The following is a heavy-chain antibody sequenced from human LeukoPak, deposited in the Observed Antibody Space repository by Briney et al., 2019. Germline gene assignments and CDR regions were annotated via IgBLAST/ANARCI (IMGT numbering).Heavy chain of an antibody. J-gene: IGHJ3*02. V-gene: IGHV4-34*01. CDR2: INHSGST. CDR3: ARARWWKSYYLFGAFDI. CDR1: GGSFSGYY. Sequence: PSETLSLTCAVYGGSFSGYYWSWIRQPPGKGLEWIGEINHSGSTNYNPSLKSRVTISVDTSKNQFSLKLSSVTAADTAVYYCARARWWKSYYLFGAFDIWGQGTMVTVSS. D-gene: IGHD1-26*01.